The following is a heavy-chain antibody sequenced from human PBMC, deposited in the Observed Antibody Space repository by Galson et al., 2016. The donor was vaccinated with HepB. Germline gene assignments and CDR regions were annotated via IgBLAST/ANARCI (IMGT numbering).Heavy chain of an antibody. J-gene: IGHJ1*01. V-gene: IGHV3-33*01. CDR1: GITFSAHG. CDR3: ATDRWPGFGAAGLLHQ. D-gene: IGHD6-13*01. Sequence: SLRLSCAASGITFSAHGMHWVRQAPGKGLEWVAFIWFDGSNKYYADSVKGRCTISRDNSKNTVYLEMNSLRAEDTAVYYCATDRWPGFGAAGLLHQWGQGTLVTVSS. CDR2: IWFDGSNK.